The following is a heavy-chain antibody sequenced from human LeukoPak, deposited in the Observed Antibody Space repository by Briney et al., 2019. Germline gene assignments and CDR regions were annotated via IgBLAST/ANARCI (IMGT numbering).Heavy chain of an antibody. CDR3: ARGYCSSTSCRPDAFDI. CDR2: IYYSGST. CDR1: GGPISSYY. D-gene: IGHD2-2*01. Sequence: PSETLSLTCTVSGGPISSYYWSWIRQPPGKGLEWIGYIYYSGSTNYNPSLKSRVTISVDTSKNQFSLNLSSVTAADTAVYYCARGYCSSTSCRPDAFDIWGQGTMVTLSS. J-gene: IGHJ3*02. V-gene: IGHV4-59*08.